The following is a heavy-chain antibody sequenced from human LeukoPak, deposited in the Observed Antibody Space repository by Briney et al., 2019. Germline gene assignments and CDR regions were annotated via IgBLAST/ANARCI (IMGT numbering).Heavy chain of an antibody. CDR1: GYTFTSYY. CDR2: INPSGGST. CDR3: ARAGEVVIDY. D-gene: IGHD3-22*01. J-gene: IGHJ4*02. V-gene: IGHV1-46*01. Sequence: ASVKVSCKASGYTFTSYYMHWVRQAPGQGLEWMGIINPSGGSTRYAQKFQGRVTMTTDTSTSTVYMELSSLRSEDTAVYYCARAGEVVIDYWGQGTLVTVSS.